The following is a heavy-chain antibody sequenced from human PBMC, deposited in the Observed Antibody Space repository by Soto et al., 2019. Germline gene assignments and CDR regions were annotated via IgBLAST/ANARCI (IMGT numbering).Heavy chain of an antibody. Sequence: QVHLQQWGAGLLKPSETLSLTCAVYGGSFSGYYWSWIRQPPGKGLEWIGEINNGGSSNYNPSLKSRVSMSAGTSNNQFSLKLTSVTAADTAMYYCARGRGDGYNQDWYFDLWGRGTLVTVSS. D-gene: IGHD3-10*01. CDR1: GGSFSGYY. CDR3: ARGRGDGYNQDWYFDL. V-gene: IGHV4-34*01. CDR2: INNGGSS. J-gene: IGHJ2*01.